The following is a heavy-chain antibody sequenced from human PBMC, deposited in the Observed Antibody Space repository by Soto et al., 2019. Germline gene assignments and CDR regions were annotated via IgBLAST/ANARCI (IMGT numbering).Heavy chain of an antibody. CDR2: INHSGST. CDR3: ARGVYCSSTTCYWGMDV. CDR1: GGSSSGYY. J-gene: IGHJ6*01. V-gene: IGHV4-34*01. D-gene: IGHD2-2*01. Sequence: QVQLQQWGAGLLKPSETLSLTCAVYGGSSSGYYWSWTRQPQGKGLEWIGEINHSGSTNYNPSLKSRVTISVDTSKNQFSLKLSSVTAADTAVYYCARGVYCSSTTCYWGMDVW.